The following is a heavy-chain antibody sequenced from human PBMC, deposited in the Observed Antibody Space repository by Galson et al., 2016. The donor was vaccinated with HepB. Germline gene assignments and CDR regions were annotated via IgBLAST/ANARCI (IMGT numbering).Heavy chain of an antibody. CDR3: TRPMYDTTGSASGNFDY. Sequence: SLRLSCAASGFTFDDYGMHWVRQAPGKGLEWVSSISWNSGRIAYADSVKGRFTISRDDSKNTAYLQMNSLKTEDTAIYYCTRPMYDTTGSASGNFDYWGQGTLVPVPS. CDR2: ISWNSGRI. CDR1: GFTFDDYG. J-gene: IGHJ4*02. V-gene: IGHV3-9*01. D-gene: IGHD3-22*01.